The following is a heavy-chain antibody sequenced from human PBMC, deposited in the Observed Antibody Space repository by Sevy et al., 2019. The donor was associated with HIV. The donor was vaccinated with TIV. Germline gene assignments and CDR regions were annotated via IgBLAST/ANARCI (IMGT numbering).Heavy chain of an antibody. CDR3: VRADPAQHFDS. J-gene: IGHJ4*02. CDR1: GDTFTRHY. V-gene: IGHV1-46*04. Sequence: ASVKVSCKASGDTFTRHYMHWVRQAPGQGLEWMGIIDPIGDNANYTQKLQGRLTMTRDTSTSTAYMELSSLRSEDTAVYYCVRADPAQHFDSWGQGTLVTVSS. CDR2: IDPIGDNA.